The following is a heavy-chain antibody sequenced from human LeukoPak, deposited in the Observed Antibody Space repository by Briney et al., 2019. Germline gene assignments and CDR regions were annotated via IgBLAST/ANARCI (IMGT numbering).Heavy chain of an antibody. CDR2: IKHSGST. CDR3: ARKATTGPTKAAFDI. J-gene: IGHJ3*02. Sequence: SETLSLTCAVYGGSFSGYYWSWIRQPPGKGLEWIGEIKHSGSTNYNPSLKSRVTISVDTSKNQFSLKLSSVTAVDTAVYYCARKATTGPTKAAFDIWGQGTMVTVSS. CDR1: GGSFSGYY. D-gene: IGHD4-17*01. V-gene: IGHV4-34*01.